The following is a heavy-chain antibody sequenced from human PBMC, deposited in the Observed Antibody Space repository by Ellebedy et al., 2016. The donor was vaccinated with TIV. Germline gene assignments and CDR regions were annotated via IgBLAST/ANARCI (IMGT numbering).Heavy chain of an antibody. Sequence: SETLSLTXAVYGGSFSDYYWTWIRQPPGKGLEWIGEVNHNGNTNYNASLKSRVTISADTSKNQFSLRLTSVTAADTAVYYCAKSLHYSSSSFFDFWGQGTRVTVSS. CDR1: GGSFSDYY. CDR3: AKSLHYSSSSFFDF. J-gene: IGHJ4*02. V-gene: IGHV4-34*01. CDR2: VNHNGNT. D-gene: IGHD6-6*01.